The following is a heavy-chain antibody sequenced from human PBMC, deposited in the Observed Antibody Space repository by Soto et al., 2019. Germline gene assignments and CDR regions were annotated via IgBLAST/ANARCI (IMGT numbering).Heavy chain of an antibody. Sequence: QVQLVQPGAEVKKPGASVKVSCKASGYTFTSYDINWVRKATGKGRERMEWMKPNNGNTGYAQKLQGRVTMTRNTPISTTYMELSSLRSESTAVYYCARVIAVARTSDYWGQGPLVSVS. CDR1: GYTFTSYD. D-gene: IGHD6-19*01. V-gene: IGHV1-8*01. CDR2: MKPNNGNT. J-gene: IGHJ4*02. CDR3: ARVIAVARTSDY.